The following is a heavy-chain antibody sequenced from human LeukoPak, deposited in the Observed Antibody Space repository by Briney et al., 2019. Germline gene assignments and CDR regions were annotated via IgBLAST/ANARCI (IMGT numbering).Heavy chain of an antibody. Sequence: PSETLSLTCAVYGGSFSGYYWSWLRQPPGKGLEWIGEINHSGSTNYNPSLKSRVTISVDTSKNQFSLKLSSVTAADTAVYYCARGLVATIKEHIDYWGQGTLVTVSS. D-gene: IGHD5-12*01. CDR1: GGSFSGYY. V-gene: IGHV4-34*01. CDR2: INHSGST. J-gene: IGHJ4*02. CDR3: ARGLVATIKEHIDY.